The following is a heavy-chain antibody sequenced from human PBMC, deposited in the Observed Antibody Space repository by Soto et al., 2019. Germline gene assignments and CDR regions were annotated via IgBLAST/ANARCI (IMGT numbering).Heavy chain of an antibody. Sequence: GGSQRLSCAASGFTFNSYGMHWVRQGPGNGLEWVAFISYDSTKTYYADSVKGRFTISRDNSNSALYVQMNSLTGEDTAVYYCARTRSAWSDFHYYSLDVWGQGTTVTVS. D-gene: IGHD1-26*01. CDR3: ARTRSAWSDFHYYSLDV. CDR1: GFTFNSYG. V-gene: IGHV3-30*03. J-gene: IGHJ6*02. CDR2: ISYDSTKT.